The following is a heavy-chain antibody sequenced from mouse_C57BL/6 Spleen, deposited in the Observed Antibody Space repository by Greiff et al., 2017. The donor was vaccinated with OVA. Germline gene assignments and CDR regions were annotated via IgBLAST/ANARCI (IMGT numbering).Heavy chain of an antibody. D-gene: IGHD2-3*01. V-gene: IGHV1-54*01. CDR2: INPGSGGT. CDR3: ARDDGYYKGAMDY. CDR1: GYAFTNYL. J-gene: IGHJ4*01. Sequence: QVQLQQSGAELVRPGTSVKVSCKASGYAFTNYLIEWVKQRPGQGLEWIGVINPGSGGTNYNEKFKGKATLTADKSSSTAYMQLSSLTSEDSAVYFCARDDGYYKGAMDYWGQGTSVTVSS.